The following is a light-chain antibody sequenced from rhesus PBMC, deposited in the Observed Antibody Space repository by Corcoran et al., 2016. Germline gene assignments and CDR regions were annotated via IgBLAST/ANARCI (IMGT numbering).Light chain of an antibody. J-gene: IGKJ1*01. CDR1: QSILDSEDGNTY. V-gene: IGKV2-104*02. Sequence: DIVMTQTPLSLPVTPGEPASISCRSSQSILDSEDGNTYLDWYLQKPGQSPQVLIYEVSNRASGAPDRFRGRGAGTDLTLKISRVEAEDVGVYYCMQALEFPWTFGQGTKVDIK. CDR2: EVS. CDR3: MQALEFPWT.